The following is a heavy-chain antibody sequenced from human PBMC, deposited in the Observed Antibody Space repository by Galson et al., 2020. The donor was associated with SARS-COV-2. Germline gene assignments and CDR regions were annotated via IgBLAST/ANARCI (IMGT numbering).Heavy chain of an antibody. V-gene: IGHV3-66*01. D-gene: IGHD1-26*01. CDR3: ASTAGGWELRGAQGAY. CDR2: IYSDGNT. J-gene: IGHJ4*02. Sequence: QAGGSLRLSCTASGFAVSSTYMSWVRRAPEKRLEWVSVIYSDGNTYYTNFVQDRFTISRDSSKNTLYLHMNSLRVDDTAVYYCASTAGGWELRGAQGAYWGQGTLVTVSS. CDR1: GFAVSSTY.